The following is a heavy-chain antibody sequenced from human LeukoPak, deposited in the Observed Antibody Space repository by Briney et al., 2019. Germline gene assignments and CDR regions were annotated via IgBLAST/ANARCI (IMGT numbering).Heavy chain of an antibody. CDR3: AREGVVPPWLISSGTNVLMSYFDY. J-gene: IGHJ4*02. CDR2: INPNSGVT. V-gene: IGHV1-2*02. D-gene: IGHD2-2*01. CDR1: GYTFTGYY. Sequence: ASVKVSCKASGYTFTGYYMHWVRQAPGQGLEWMGWINPNSGVTNYAQKLQGRVTMTTDTSTSTAYMELRSLRSDDAAVYYCAREGVVPPWLISSGTNVLMSYFDYWGQGTLVTVSS.